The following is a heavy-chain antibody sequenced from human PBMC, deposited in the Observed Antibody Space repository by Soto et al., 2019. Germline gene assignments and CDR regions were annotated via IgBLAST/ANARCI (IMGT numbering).Heavy chain of an antibody. Sequence: VQLVESGGGLIQPGGSLRISCAASGFTVSNNHMTWVRQAAGKGLELVSFVHGGGSTSYADSVQGRFTISRDNSKHTLYLQMDSLGAEDTAIYYCAGRLTTAASLDYWGRGTLVTVSS. V-gene: IGHV3-53*01. J-gene: IGHJ4*02. D-gene: IGHD3-16*01. CDR3: AGRLTTAASLDY. CDR1: GFTVSNNH. CDR2: VHGGGST.